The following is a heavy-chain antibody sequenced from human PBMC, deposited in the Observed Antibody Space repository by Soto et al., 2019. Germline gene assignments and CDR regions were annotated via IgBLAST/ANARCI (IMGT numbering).Heavy chain of an antibody. D-gene: IGHD3-10*01. V-gene: IGHV3-21*01. CDR2: ISSGRSYM. Sequence: GSLRLSCAASGFPFSTYSMSWVRQAPGKGLEWVSSISSGRSYMYYADSVKGRFTVSRDNAKNSLYLQMNSLRAEDTAVYYCARDLSSYYPDAFDIWGQGTMVTVSS. CDR3: ARDLSSYYPDAFDI. CDR1: GFPFSTYS. J-gene: IGHJ3*02.